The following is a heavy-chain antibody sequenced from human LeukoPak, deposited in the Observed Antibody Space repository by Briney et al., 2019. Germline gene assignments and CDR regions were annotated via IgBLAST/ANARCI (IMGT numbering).Heavy chain of an antibody. CDR1: GFTFSTYA. CDR3: AREPRGYSSSCYDY. V-gene: IGHV3-30-3*01. CDR2: ISYDGSNK. J-gene: IGHJ4*02. Sequence: GGSLRLSCAASGFTFSTYAMHWVRQAPGKGLEWVAVISYDGSNKYYADSVKGQFTISRDNSKNTLYLQMNSLRAEDTAVYYCAREPRGYSSSCYDYWGQGTLVTVSS. D-gene: IGHD6-13*01.